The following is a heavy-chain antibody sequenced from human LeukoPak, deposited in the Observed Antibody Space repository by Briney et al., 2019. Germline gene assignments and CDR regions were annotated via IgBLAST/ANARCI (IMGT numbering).Heavy chain of an antibody. CDR3: ARDET. J-gene: IGHJ5*02. Sequence: GGSLRLSCAASGFTLSNSWMRWVRQAPGKGLEWVANINQDGSEKYYVDSVKGRFTISRDNAKNSLYLQMSSLRAEDTAMYYCARDETWGQGTLVTVSS. V-gene: IGHV3-7*01. CDR2: INQDGSEK. CDR1: GFTLSNSW.